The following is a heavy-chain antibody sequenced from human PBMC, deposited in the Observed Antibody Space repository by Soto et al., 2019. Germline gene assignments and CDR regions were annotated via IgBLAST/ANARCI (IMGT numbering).Heavy chain of an antibody. J-gene: IGHJ5*02. CDR3: ARDSSGYYGWFDP. D-gene: IGHD3-22*01. CDR2: IIPIFGTA. CDR1: GGTLSSYA. Sequence: SVKVSCKASGGTLSSYAISWVRQAPGQGLEWMGGIIPIFGTANYAQKFQGRVTITADESTSTAYMEPSSLRSEDTAVYYCARDSSGYYGWFDPWGQGTLVTVSS. V-gene: IGHV1-69*13.